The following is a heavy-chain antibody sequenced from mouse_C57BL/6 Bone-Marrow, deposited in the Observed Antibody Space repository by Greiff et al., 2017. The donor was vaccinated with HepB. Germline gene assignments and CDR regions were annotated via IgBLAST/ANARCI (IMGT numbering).Heavy chain of an antibody. Sequence: VQLKESGPELVKPGDSVKISCKASGYSFTGYFMNWVMQSHGKSLEWIGRINPYNGDTFYNQKFKGKATLTVDKSSSTAHMELRSLTSEDSAVYYCAKLRRGRHFDYWGQGTTLTVSS. D-gene: IGHD2-4*01. CDR2: INPYNGDT. CDR3: AKLRRGRHFDY. V-gene: IGHV1-20*01. J-gene: IGHJ2*01. CDR1: GYSFTGYF.